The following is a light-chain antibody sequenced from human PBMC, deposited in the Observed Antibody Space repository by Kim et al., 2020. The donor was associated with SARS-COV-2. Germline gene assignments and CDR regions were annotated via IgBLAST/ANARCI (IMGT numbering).Light chain of an antibody. J-gene: IGKJ4*01. V-gene: IGKV3D-15*01. CDR2: GAS. Sequence: EIVMTQSPATLSVSPGERATLSCRASQSVSSNLAWYQQKPGQAPRLLIYGASIRATGIPARFSGSGSGTEFTLTISSLQSEDFAVYYCQQYNNWPFAFGGGTKVDIK. CDR1: QSVSSN. CDR3: QQYNNWPFA.